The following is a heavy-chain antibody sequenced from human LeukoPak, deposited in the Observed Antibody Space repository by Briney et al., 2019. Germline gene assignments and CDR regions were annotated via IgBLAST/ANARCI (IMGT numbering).Heavy chain of an antibody. Sequence: GGSLRLSCAASGFTVSSNYMSWVRQAPGKGLEWVSVIYSGGSTYYADSVKGRFTISRDNSKNTLYLQMNSLRAEDAAVYYCARDGFYYDSSGPFDYWGQGTLVTVSS. V-gene: IGHV3-53*01. D-gene: IGHD3-22*01. CDR3: ARDGFYYDSSGPFDY. CDR1: GFTVSSNY. CDR2: IYSGGST. J-gene: IGHJ4*02.